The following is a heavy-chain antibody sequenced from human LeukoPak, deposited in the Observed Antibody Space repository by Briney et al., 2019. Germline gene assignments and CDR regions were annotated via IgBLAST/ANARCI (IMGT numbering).Heavy chain of an antibody. CDR2: ISSSGSTI. V-gene: IGHV3-11*01. CDR1: GFTFSDYY. D-gene: IGHD6-19*01. Sequence: GRSLRLSCTASGFTFSDYYMSWIRQAPGKGLEWVSYISSSGSTIYYADSVKGRFTISRDNAKNSLYLQMNSLRAEDTAVYYCARTSYSSGWYYFDYWGQGTLVTVSS. CDR3: ARTSYSSGWYYFDY. J-gene: IGHJ4*02.